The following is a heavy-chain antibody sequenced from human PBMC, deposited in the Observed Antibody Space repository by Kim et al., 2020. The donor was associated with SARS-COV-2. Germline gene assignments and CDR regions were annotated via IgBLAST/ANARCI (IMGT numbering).Heavy chain of an antibody. CDR1: GGTFSSYA. Sequence: SVKVSCKASGGTFSSYAISWVRQAPGQGLEWMGRIIPILGIANYAQKFQGRVTITADKSTSTAYMELSSLRSEDTAVYYCARDEAIAAAGVFGHYFDYWGQGTLVTVSS. D-gene: IGHD6-13*01. CDR3: ARDEAIAAAGVFGHYFDY. CDR2: IIPILGIA. J-gene: IGHJ4*02. V-gene: IGHV1-69*04.